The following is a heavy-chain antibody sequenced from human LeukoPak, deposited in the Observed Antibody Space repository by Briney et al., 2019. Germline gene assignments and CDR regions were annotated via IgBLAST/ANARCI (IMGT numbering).Heavy chain of an antibody. D-gene: IGHD6-13*01. V-gene: IGHV3-7*01. CDR1: GFIFNNYW. J-gene: IGHJ6*03. CDR2: IKQDGSEK. Sequence: GGSLRLSCAASGFIFNNYWMSWVRQAPGKGLEWVAKIKQDGSEKYYVDSVKGRFTISRDNAKNSLFLQMNSLRAEDTAVYYCARASSSWYYYYYMDVWGKGTTVTVS. CDR3: ARASSSWYYYYYMDV.